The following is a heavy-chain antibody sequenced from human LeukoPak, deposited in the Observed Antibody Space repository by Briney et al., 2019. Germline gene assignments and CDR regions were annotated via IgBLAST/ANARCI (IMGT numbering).Heavy chain of an antibody. Sequence: ASVKVSCKASGYTFTSYGISWVRQAPGQGLEWMGWISAYNGNTNYAQKLQGRVTMTTDTSTSTAYMELRSLRSDDTAVYYCARASLGYCSGGSCYSGPYYYYYGMDVWGQGTTVTVSS. D-gene: IGHD2-15*01. J-gene: IGHJ6*02. CDR1: GYTFTSYG. CDR3: ARASLGYCSGGSCYSGPYYYYYGMDV. CDR2: ISAYNGNT. V-gene: IGHV1-18*01.